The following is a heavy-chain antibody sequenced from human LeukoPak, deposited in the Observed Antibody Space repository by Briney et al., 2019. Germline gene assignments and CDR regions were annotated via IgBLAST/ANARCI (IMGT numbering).Heavy chain of an antibody. V-gene: IGHV3-48*01. CDR2: ISSSSSTV. D-gene: IGHD6-13*01. J-gene: IGHJ6*03. CDR1: GFSSRTYT. Sequence: PGGSLRLSCEASGFSSRTYTMNWVRQAPGKGLEWISYISSSSSTVYYADTVKGRFAISRDNAKDSLYLQMSSLRVEDTAVYYCTRQTSVGTSGSSWYYPPSYYSYFYMDVWGKGTTVTVSS. CDR3: TRQTSVGTSGSSWYYPPSYYSYFYMDV.